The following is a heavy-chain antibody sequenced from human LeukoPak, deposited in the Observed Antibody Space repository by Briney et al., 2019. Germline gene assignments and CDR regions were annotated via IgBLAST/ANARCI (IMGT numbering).Heavy chain of an antibody. D-gene: IGHD3-22*01. CDR2: IYHTGDT. CDR3: ARIVRYYESSGYPPYFMDV. CDR1: GGSINTYY. Sequence: PSETLSLTCTVSGGSINTYYWSWIRQSPGKGLEWIGYIYHTGDTNTNPSLKGRVSISLDTSKRQFSLWVNSVTAADTATYYCARIVRYYESSGYPPYFMDVWDKGTTVTVSS. J-gene: IGHJ6*03. V-gene: IGHV4-59*08.